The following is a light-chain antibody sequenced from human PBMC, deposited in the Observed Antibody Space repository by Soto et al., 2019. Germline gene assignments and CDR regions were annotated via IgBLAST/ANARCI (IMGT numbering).Light chain of an antibody. J-gene: IGKJ1*01. CDR1: QSISNN. CDR2: GAS. V-gene: IGKV3-15*01. Sequence: EIVMTQSPATLSVSPGERATLSCRASQSISNNLAWYHQRPGQAPRLLIYGASTRGTGIPARFSGSGSGTEFTLTISSLQSEDFAVYYCQQYNNWWTFGQGTRVEIK. CDR3: QQYNNWWT.